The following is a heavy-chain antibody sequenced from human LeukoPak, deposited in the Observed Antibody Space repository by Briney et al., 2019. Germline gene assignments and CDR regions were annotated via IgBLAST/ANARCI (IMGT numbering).Heavy chain of an antibody. CDR1: GGSISSGGYY. D-gene: IGHD6-13*01. CDR2: IYYSGST. CDR3: AAPSSSSPPGAFDI. J-gene: IGHJ3*02. Sequence: TLSLTCTVSGGSISSGGYYWSWIRQHPGKGLEWIGYIYYSGSTYYNPSLKSRVTISVDTSKNQFSLKLSSVTAADTAVYYCAAPSSSSPPGAFDIWGQGTMVTVSS. V-gene: IGHV4-31*03.